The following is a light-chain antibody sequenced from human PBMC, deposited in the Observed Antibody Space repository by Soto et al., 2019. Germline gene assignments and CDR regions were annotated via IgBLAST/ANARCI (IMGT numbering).Light chain of an antibody. Sequence: QLVLTQSSSASASLGSSVKLTCTLSSGHSSYIIAWHQQQPGKAPRYLMKLEGSGSYNKGSGVPDRFSGSSSGADRYLTISNLQFEDEADYYCETWDSNTDHVVFGGGTKLTVL. J-gene: IGLJ2*01. V-gene: IGLV4-60*02. CDR1: SGHSSYI. CDR2: LEGSGSY. CDR3: ETWDSNTDHVV.